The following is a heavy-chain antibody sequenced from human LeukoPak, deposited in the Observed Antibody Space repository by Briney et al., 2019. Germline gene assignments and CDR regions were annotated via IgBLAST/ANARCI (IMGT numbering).Heavy chain of an antibody. J-gene: IGHJ4*02. D-gene: IGHD2-2*02. CDR2: IYTTGTT. CDR3: GRQGYTASHYFLDF. V-gene: IGHV4-4*07. Sequence: TSETLSLTCTVSSGSISSYFWGWVRQPPGKGLEWIGRIYTTGTTHYNPSLKSRVTMSIDTSTNQFSLNLRSVTAADTAVYYCGRQGYTASHYFLDFWSQGTLVAVS. CDR1: SGSISSYF.